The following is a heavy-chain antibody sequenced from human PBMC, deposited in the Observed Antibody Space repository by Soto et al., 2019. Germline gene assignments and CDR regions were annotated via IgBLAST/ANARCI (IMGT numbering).Heavy chain of an antibody. J-gene: IGHJ4*02. V-gene: IGHV1-3*01. CDR1: GYTFTSYV. Sequence: QVQLVQSGAEVKKPGASVKVSCKASGYTFTSYVIHWVRQAPGQRLEWMGWINAGNGYTKYSQKFQGRVTITRDTSASTAYMELNSLRSEDTAVYYCATWTWLVPFDSWGQGTLVTVSS. CDR2: INAGNGYT. D-gene: IGHD6-19*01. CDR3: ATWTWLVPFDS.